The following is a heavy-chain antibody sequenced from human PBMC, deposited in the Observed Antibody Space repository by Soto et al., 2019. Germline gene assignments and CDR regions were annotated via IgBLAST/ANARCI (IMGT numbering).Heavy chain of an antibody. CDR2: IWYDGSNK. V-gene: IGHV3-33*01. J-gene: IGHJ3*02. Sequence: QVQLVESGGGVVQPGRSLRLSCAASGFTFSSYGMHWVRQAPGKGLEWVAVIWYDGSNKYYADSVKGRFTISRDNSKNTLYLQMNSLRAEDTAVYYCARERVSSGLSCGSTSCRKLYDAFDIWGQGTMVTVSS. D-gene: IGHD2-2*01. CDR1: GFTFSSYG. CDR3: ARERVSSGLSCGSTSCRKLYDAFDI.